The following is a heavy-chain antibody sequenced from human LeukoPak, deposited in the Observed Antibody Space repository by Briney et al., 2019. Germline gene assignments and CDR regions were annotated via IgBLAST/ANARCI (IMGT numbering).Heavy chain of an antibody. J-gene: IGHJ4*02. CDR2: IYTSGST. Sequence: SETLSLTCTVSGGSISSYYWSGIRQPAGKGLEWIGRIYTSGSTNYNPSLKSRVTMSVDTSKNQFSLKLSSVTAADTAVYYCARPRYSSGWYYFDYWGQGTLVTVSS. CDR1: GGSISSYY. D-gene: IGHD6-19*01. CDR3: ARPRYSSGWYYFDY. V-gene: IGHV4-4*07.